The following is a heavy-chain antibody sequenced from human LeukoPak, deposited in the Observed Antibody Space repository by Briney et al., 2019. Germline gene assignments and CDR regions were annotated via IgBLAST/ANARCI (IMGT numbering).Heavy chain of an antibody. J-gene: IGHJ4*02. D-gene: IGHD2-15*01. Sequence: PSETLSLTCTASGGSISSSSYYWGWIRQPPGKGLEWIGSIYYSGSTYYNPSLKSRVTISVDTSKNQFSLKLSSVTAADTAVYYCARKLGYCSGGSCYSVPLFDYWGQGTLVTVSS. CDR1: GGSISSSSYY. V-gene: IGHV4-39*01. CDR2: IYYSGST. CDR3: ARKLGYCSGGSCYSVPLFDY.